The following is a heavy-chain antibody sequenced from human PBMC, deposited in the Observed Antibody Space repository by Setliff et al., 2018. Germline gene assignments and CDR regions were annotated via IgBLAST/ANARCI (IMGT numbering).Heavy chain of an antibody. CDR2: IYPGDSDT. V-gene: IGHV5-51*01. CDR1: GCSFTSYW. CDR3: ARALYPSSFIGHNWFDP. D-gene: IGHD2-2*01. J-gene: IGHJ5*02. Sequence: PGESLKISCKGSGCSFTSYWIGWVRQMPGKGLEWMGIIYPGDSDTRYSPSFQGQVTISADKSISTAYLQWSSLKASDTAMYYCARALYPSSFIGHNWFDPWGQGTLVTVSS.